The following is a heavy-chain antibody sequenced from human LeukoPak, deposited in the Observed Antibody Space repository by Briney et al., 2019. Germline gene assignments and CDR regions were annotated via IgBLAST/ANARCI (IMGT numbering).Heavy chain of an antibody. CDR2: INPNSGGT. CDR1: GYTFTGYY. V-gene: IGHV1-2*02. J-gene: IGHJ4*02. Sequence: ASVKVTCKASGYTFTGYYMHWVRQAPGQGLEWMGWINPNSGGTNYAQKFQGRVTMTRDTSISTAYMELSRLRSDDTAVYYCARQGGYSYGLDYWGQGTLVTVSS. D-gene: IGHD5-18*01. CDR3: ARQGGYSYGLDY.